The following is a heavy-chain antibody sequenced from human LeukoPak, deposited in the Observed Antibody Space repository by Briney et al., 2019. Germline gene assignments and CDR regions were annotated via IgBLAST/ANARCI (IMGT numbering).Heavy chain of an antibody. D-gene: IGHD2/OR15-2a*01. J-gene: IGHJ4*02. CDR3: ARVGAVRGDY. V-gene: IGHV4-38-2*02. CDR1: GYSISSGYY. Sequence: PSETLSLTCTVSGYSISSGYYWAWIRPPPGKGLEWIGIIYHRGSTYYNPSLKSPVTISVDTFKNQFSLKLSSVTAADTAVYYCARVGAVRGDYWGQGTLVTVSS. CDR2: IYHRGST.